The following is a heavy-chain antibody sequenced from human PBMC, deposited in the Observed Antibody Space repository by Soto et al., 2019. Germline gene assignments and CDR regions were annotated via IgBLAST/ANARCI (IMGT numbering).Heavy chain of an antibody. CDR3: ARTSYSDSSGYYGMDV. CDR2: IYYGGTT. J-gene: IGHJ6*02. CDR1: GGSFSPNY. V-gene: IGHV4-59*08. Sequence: SETLSLTCTVSGGSFSPNYWAWIRQPPGKGLEWIGYIYYGGTTSYNPSLKSRVTITLETSKSQFSLRLTSVTASDTAVYYCARTSYSDSSGYYGMDVWGQGTTVTVSS. D-gene: IGHD3-22*01.